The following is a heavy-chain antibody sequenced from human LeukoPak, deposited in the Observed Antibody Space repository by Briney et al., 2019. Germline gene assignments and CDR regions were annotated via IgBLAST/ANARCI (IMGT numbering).Heavy chain of an antibody. J-gene: IGHJ4*02. V-gene: IGHV3-23*01. CDR3: AKGRGYCTGGSCYSDY. CDR1: GFTFSSYA. CDR2: ISGSGGST. Sequence: GGSLRLSCAASGFTFSSYAMSWVRQAPGKGLEWVSAISGSGGSTYYADSVKGRFTISRDNSKNTLYLQMNSLRVEDTAIYYCAKGRGYCTGGSCYSDYWGQGTLVTVSS. D-gene: IGHD2-15*01.